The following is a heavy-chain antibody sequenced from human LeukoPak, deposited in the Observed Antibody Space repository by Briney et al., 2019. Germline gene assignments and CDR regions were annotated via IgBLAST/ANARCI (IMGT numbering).Heavy chain of an antibody. V-gene: IGHV4-4*07. CDR3: ARGLSHSKDI. CDR1: GGSISSYY. Sequence: SETLSLTCTVSGGSISSYYWSWIRQPAGKGLEWIGRVYTSGNTNYNPSLKSRVTMSVDTSKNQFSLKLTSVTAADTAVYYCARGLSHSKDIWGQGTMVTVPS. CDR2: VYTSGNT. J-gene: IGHJ3*02.